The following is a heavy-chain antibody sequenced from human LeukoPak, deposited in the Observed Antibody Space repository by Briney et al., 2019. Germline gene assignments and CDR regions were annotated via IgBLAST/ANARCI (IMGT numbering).Heavy chain of an antibody. V-gene: IGHV3-23*01. CDR3: ASSGYSYGFFSDY. CDR2: ISGSGGST. Sequence: PGGSLRLSCAASGFTFSSYAMSWVRQAPGKGLEWVSAISGSGGSTYYADSVKGRFTISRDNSKNTLYLQMDSLRAEDTAVYYCASSGYSYGFFSDYWGQGTLVTVSS. D-gene: IGHD5-18*01. J-gene: IGHJ4*02. CDR1: GFTFSSYA.